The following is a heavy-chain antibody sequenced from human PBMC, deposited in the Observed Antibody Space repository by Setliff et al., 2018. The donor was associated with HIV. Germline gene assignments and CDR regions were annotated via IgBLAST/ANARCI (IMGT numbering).Heavy chain of an antibody. Sequence: SETLSLTCAVYGGSLANYYWSWFRQSPGKGLEWIGEIADSGETDYNPSLKSRVIISLDTSKKQFSLKLNSVTAADTAVYYCARGSTCIGGGCLTYYYYYYGLDSWGQGTLVTVSS. V-gene: IGHV4-34*01. J-gene: IGHJ6*02. CDR1: GGSLANYY. D-gene: IGHD2-8*02. CDR2: IADSGET. CDR3: ARGSTCIGGGCLTYYYYYYGLDS.